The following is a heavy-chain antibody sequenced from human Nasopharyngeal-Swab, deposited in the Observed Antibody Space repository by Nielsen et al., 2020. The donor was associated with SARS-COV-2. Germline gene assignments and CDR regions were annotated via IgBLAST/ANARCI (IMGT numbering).Heavy chain of an antibody. J-gene: IGHJ5*02. D-gene: IGHD4-17*01. CDR2: IIPILGIA. Sequence: SVKVSCKASGYTFTSYGISWVRQAPGQGLEWMGRIIPILGIANYAQKFQGRVTITADKSTSTAYMELSSLRSEDTAVYYCARESPYGDYLGWFDPWGQGTLVTVSS. CDR1: GYTFTSYG. CDR3: ARESPYGDYLGWFDP. V-gene: IGHV1-69*04.